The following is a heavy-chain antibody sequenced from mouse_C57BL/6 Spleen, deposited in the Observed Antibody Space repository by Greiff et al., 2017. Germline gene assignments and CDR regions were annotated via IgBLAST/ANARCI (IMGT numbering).Heavy chain of an antibody. J-gene: IGHJ2*01. CDR3: ARETAPYYFDD. Sequence: QVQLQQSGAELVKPGASVKISCKASGYAFSSYWMNWVKQRPGKGLEWIGQIYPGDGDTNYNGKFKGKATLTADKSSSTAYMQLSSLTSEDSAVYFCARETAPYYFDDWGQGTTLTVSS. CDR1: GYAFSSYW. V-gene: IGHV1-80*01. D-gene: IGHD3-2*01. CDR2: IYPGDGDT.